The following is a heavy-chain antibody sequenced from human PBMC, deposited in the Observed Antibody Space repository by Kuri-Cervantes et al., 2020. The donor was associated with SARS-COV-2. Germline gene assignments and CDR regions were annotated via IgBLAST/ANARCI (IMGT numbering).Heavy chain of an antibody. V-gene: IGHV4-34*01. Sequence: GSLRLSCAVYGGSFSGYYWSWIRQPPGKGLEWIGEINHSGSTNYNPSLKSRVTISVDTSKNQFSLKLSSVTAADTAVYYCARGRPSYYGSGSYLTWFDPWGQGTLVTVSS. CDR1: GGSFSGYY. CDR3: ARGRPSYYGSGSYLTWFDP. D-gene: IGHD3-10*01. J-gene: IGHJ5*02. CDR2: INHSGST.